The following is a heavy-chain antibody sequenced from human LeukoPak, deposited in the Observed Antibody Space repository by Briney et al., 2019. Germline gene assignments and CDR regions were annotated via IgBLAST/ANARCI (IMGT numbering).Heavy chain of an antibody. CDR1: GFTFSSYA. V-gene: IGHV3-66*01. Sequence: GGSLRLSCAASGFTFSSYAMGWVRQAPGKGLEWVSVIYSGGSTYYADSVKGRFTISRDSSKNTLYLQMNSLRVEDTAVYYCARFPGIANVFYYGMDVWGQGTTVTVSS. D-gene: IGHD6-13*01. J-gene: IGHJ6*02. CDR3: ARFPGIANVFYYGMDV. CDR2: IYSGGST.